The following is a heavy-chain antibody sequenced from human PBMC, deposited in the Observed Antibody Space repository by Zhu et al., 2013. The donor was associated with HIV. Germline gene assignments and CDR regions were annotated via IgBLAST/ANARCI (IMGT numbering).Heavy chain of an antibody. Sequence: VQLQESGPGLVKPSETLSLTCTVSGYSISSGYYWGWIRQPPGKGLEWIGSIYHSGSTYYNPSLKSRVTISVDTSKNQFSLKLSSVTAADTAVYYCATELMVREPFDYWGQGTLVTVSS. CDR3: ATELMVREPFDY. CDR2: IYHSGST. D-gene: IGHD3-10*01. CDR1: GYSISSGYY. V-gene: IGHV4-38-2*02. J-gene: IGHJ4*02.